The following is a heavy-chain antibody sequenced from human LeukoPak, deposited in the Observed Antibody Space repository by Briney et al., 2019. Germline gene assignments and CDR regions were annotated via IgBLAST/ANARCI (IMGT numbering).Heavy chain of an antibody. CDR1: GGSISPYY. CDR2: IANGNT. Sequence: KPSETLSLTCSVSGGSISPYYWNWIRQTPGKGLEWIGHIANGNTDYNPSLKSRVTISVDTSKNQFSLKLTSVSAEDTAVYYCARDKAHSYGRYFDPWGQGALVIVSS. CDR3: ARDKAHSYGRYFDP. D-gene: IGHD5-18*01. J-gene: IGHJ5*02. V-gene: IGHV4-59*01.